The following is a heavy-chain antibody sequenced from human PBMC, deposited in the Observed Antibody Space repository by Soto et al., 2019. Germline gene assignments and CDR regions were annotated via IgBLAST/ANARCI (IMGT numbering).Heavy chain of an antibody. V-gene: IGHV3-11*01. J-gene: IGHJ6*02. D-gene: IGHD3-10*01. CDR3: ARDGPYYYASRMDV. CDR1: GFSFSDYY. CDR2: ISFSDNSI. Sequence: PGGSLRLSCAASGFSFSDYYMSWIRQAPGKGLEWVSYISFSDNSIYYADSVKGRFTISRDNAKNSLYLQMNSLRAEDTAVYYCARDGPYYYASRMDVWGQGTTVTVSS.